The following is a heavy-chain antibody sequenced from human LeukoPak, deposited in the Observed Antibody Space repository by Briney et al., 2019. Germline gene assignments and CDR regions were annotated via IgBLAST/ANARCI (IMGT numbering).Heavy chain of an antibody. V-gene: IGHV4-30-2*01. D-gene: IGHD3-22*01. CDR3: ARSRTAYYRYFDS. CDR2: IYHSETT. Sequence: PSQTLSLTCVVSGGSISSGVYSWSWIRQPPGKGLEWIGYIYHSETTYYNPSLQSRVTISVNRSKNRFSLKLTSVTAADTAVYYCARSRTAYYRYFDSWGQGTLVTVSS. J-gene: IGHJ4*02. CDR1: GGSISSGVYS.